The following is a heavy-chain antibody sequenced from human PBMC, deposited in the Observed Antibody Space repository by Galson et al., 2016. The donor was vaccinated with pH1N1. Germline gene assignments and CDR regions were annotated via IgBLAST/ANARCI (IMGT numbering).Heavy chain of an antibody. D-gene: IGHD4-17*01. J-gene: IGHJ4*02. Sequence: PALVKPTQTLTLTCTFSGFSLSTSGVGVGWIRQPPGKALEWLALIYWDDDQRYSPSLKSRLTITKDTSKNQVVLTMTNMDPVDTATYYCAHFFYGCYVDYFDYWGQGTLVTVSS. V-gene: IGHV2-5*02. CDR1: GFSLSTSGVG. CDR3: AHFFYGCYVDYFDY. CDR2: IYWDDDQ.